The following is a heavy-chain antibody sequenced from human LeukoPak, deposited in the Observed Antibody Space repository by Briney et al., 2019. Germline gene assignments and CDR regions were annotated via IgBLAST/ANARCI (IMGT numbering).Heavy chain of an antibody. CDR1: GGSISSGGYY. CDR2: IYYSGST. Sequence: SQTLSLTRTVSGGSISSGGYYWSWIRQHPGKGLEWIGYIYYSGSTYYNPSLKSRVTISVDTSKNQFSLKLSSVTAADTAVYYCAREGVDTAMAETDDAFDIWGQGTMVTVSS. J-gene: IGHJ3*02. CDR3: AREGVDTAMAETDDAFDI. V-gene: IGHV4-31*03. D-gene: IGHD5-18*01.